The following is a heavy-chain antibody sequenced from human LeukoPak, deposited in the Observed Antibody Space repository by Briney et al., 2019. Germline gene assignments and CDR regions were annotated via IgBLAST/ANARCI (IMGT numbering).Heavy chain of an antibody. CDR2: IYYSGST. CDR3: ARHEYSGSYYGLSWFDP. CDR1: GGSISSYY. V-gene: IGHV4-59*01. J-gene: IGHJ5*02. D-gene: IGHD1-26*01. Sequence: KSSETLSLTCTVSGGSISSYYWSWIRQPPGKGLEWIGYIYYSGSTNYNPSLKSRVTISVDTSKNQFSLKLSSVTAADTAVYYCARHEYSGSYYGLSWFDPWGQGTLVTVSS.